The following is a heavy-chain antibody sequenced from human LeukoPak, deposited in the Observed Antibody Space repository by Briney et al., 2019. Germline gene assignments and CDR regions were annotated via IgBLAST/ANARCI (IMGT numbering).Heavy chain of an antibody. CDR3: ARGRNYYDRSGYRAGYFDL. CDR2: IYYSGST. CDR1: GGSISSGGYY. J-gene: IGHJ2*01. Sequence: SETLSLTCTVSGGSISSGGYYWSWIRQHPGKGLEWIGYIYYSGSTYYNPSLKSRVTISVDTSKNQFSLKLSSVTAADTAVYYCARGRNYYDRSGYRAGYFDLWGRGTLVTASS. V-gene: IGHV4-31*03. D-gene: IGHD3-22*01.